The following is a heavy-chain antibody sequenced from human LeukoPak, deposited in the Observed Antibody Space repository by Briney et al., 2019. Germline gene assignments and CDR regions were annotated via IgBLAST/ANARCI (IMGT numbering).Heavy chain of an antibody. J-gene: IGHJ4*02. D-gene: IGHD1-26*01. Sequence: SETLSLTCTISGGSVNSGSYYWNWIRQPPGKGLEWIGYIYYSGSTNYNPSLKSRVTISVDTSKNQFSLKLSSVTAADTAVYYCARAAYSGSYHSDYWGQGTLVTVSS. CDR1: GGSVNSGSYY. CDR3: ARAAYSGSYHSDY. CDR2: IYYSGST. V-gene: IGHV4-61*01.